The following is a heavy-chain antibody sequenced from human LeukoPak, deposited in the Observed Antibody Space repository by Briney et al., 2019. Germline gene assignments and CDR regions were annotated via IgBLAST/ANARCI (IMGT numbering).Heavy chain of an antibody. CDR2: IYYSGST. J-gene: IGHJ4*02. Sequence: SETLSLTCTASGGSISSYYWSWIRQPPGKGLEGIGYIYYSGSTNYNPSLKSRVTISVDTSKNQFSLKLSSVTAADTAVYYCARALDSLVGPQDCDYWGQGTLVTVSS. D-gene: IGHD1-26*01. CDR1: GGSISSYY. CDR3: ARALDSLVGPQDCDY. V-gene: IGHV4-59*01.